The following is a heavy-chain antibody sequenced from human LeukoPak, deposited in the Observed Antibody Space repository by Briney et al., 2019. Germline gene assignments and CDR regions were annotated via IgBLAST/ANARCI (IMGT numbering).Heavy chain of an antibody. Sequence: WASVKVSCKASGYTFTNYGISWVRQAPGQGLEWMGIINPSGGSTSYAQKFQGRVTMTRDTSTSTVYMELSSLRSEDTAVYYCAAHTSTSDAFDIWGQGTMVTVSS. CDR3: AAHTSTSDAFDI. V-gene: IGHV1-46*01. D-gene: IGHD2-2*01. CDR2: INPSGGST. CDR1: GYTFTNYG. J-gene: IGHJ3*02.